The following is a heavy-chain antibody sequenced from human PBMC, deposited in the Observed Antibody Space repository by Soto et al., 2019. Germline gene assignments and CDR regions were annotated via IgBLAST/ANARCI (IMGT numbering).Heavy chain of an antibody. CDR3: AKLRRDGYNYYYDY. CDR1: GFTFSSYA. Sequence: GGSLRLSCAASGFTFSSYAMSWVRQAPGKGLEWVSAISGSGGSTYYADSVKGRFTISRDNSKNTLYLQMNSLRAEDTAVYYCAKLRRDGYNYYYDYWGQGTLVTVSS. J-gene: IGHJ4*02. CDR2: ISGSGGST. D-gene: IGHD5-12*01. V-gene: IGHV3-23*01.